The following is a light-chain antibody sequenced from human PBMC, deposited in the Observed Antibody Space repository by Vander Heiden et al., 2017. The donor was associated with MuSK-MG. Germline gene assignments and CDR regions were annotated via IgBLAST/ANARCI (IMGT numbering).Light chain of an antibody. J-gene: IGLJ1*01. CDR2: KDS. CDR3: QSADSTGKNYV. Sequence: SYELTQPPSVSVSPGQTARITCSGDALPKQYTYWYQQKAGQAPVLVIYKDSERPSGIPDRFSGSSSGTTVTLTITGVQAEDEADYYCQSADSTGKNYVFGIGTKVTVL. CDR1: ALPKQY. V-gene: IGLV3-25*03.